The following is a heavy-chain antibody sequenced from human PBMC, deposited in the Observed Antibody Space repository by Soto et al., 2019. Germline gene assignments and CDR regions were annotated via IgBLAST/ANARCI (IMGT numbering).Heavy chain of an antibody. CDR3: LTASPFDY. D-gene: IGHD7-27*01. Sequence: EVQLVESGGGLVKPGGSLRLSCAASGFTFTNAWMNWVRQAPGKGLEWVGHIKSKIDGETTDYAAPVKGRFTISRDDSKTTLYLEMNSLKTEDTGICYCLTASPFDYWGQGALVTVSS. CDR1: GFTFTNAW. V-gene: IGHV3-15*07. J-gene: IGHJ4*02. CDR2: IKSKIDGETT.